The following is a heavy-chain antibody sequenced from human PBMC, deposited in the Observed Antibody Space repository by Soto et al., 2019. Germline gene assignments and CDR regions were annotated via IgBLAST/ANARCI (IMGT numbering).Heavy chain of an antibody. CDR2: IYPGDSDT. D-gene: IGHD4-17*01. CDR3: ARQLLRWKRSRGYYYYYGMDV. V-gene: IGHV5-51*01. Sequence: HGESLKISCKGSGYSFTSYWIGWVRQMPGKGLEWMGIIYPGDSDTRYSPSFQGQVTISADKSISTAYLQWSSLKASDTAMYYCARQLLRWKRSRGYYYYYGMDVWGQGTTVTVSS. CDR1: GYSFTSYW. J-gene: IGHJ6*02.